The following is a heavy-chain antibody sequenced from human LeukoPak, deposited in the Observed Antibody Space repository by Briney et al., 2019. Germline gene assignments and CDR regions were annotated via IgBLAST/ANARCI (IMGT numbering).Heavy chain of an antibody. V-gene: IGHV3-30*03. CDR3: ASLFRGATPLDH. D-gene: IGHD1-26*01. CDR2: ISYDGSNK. J-gene: IGHJ4*02. CDR1: EFTFRSYD. Sequence: GGSLRLSCVASEFTFRSYDMHWVRQAPGKGLEWVAVISYDGSNKDYADSVKGRFTISRDNTKNTLFLQMNSLRPEDTAVYYCASLFRGATPLDHWGQGTLVTVSS.